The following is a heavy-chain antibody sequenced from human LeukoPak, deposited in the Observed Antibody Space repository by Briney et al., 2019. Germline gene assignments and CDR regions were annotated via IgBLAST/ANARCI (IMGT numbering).Heavy chain of an antibody. CDR3: ARREETSMVVY. CDR2: ISPADSDT. V-gene: IGHV5-51*01. CDR1: GSRFTNYW. D-gene: IGHD5-18*01. Sequence: GESLRISCKASGSRFTNYWIGWVRQMPGKGLEWMGIISPADSDTRYSPSFQGQVTISADKSITTASLQWSSLKASDTAIYYCARREETSMVVYWGQGTLVTVSS. J-gene: IGHJ4*02.